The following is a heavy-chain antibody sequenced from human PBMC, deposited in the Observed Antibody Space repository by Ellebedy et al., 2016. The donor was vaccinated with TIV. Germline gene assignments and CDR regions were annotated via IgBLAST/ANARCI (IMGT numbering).Heavy chain of an antibody. V-gene: IGHV3-23*01. CDR2: ISAIDGST. CDR3: AKDYSSSDY. D-gene: IGHD4-11*01. J-gene: IGHJ4*02. Sequence: GESLKISXAASGFIFSNYAMSWVRQAPGKGLEWVSGISAIDGSTDYADSVKGRFTISRDNSKNTLYLQMNSLRAEDTAVYYCAKDYSSSDYWGQGTLVTVSS. CDR1: GFIFSNYA.